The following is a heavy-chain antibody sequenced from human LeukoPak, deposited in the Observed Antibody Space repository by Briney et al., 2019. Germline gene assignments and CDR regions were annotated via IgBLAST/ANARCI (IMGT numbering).Heavy chain of an antibody. D-gene: IGHD2-21*02. CDR2: ISYEGSNK. V-gene: IGHV3-30*18. CDR1: GFIFNNYG. J-gene: IGHJ4*02. Sequence: GGSLRLSCAASGFIFNNYGMHWVRQAPGKGLEGGAVISYEGSNKNYADSAKRRFTISRDSSKNTVYLQLNSLRVEDTAVYYCAKDWAPYGGGDCYFNYWGQGTLVTVSS. CDR3: AKDWAPYGGGDCYFNY.